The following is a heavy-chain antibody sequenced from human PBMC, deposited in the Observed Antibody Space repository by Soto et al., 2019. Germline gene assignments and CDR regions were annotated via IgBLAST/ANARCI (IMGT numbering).Heavy chain of an antibody. CDR1: GFTFSSHA. Sequence: EVQLLESGGGLVQPGGSLRLSCAASGFTFSSHAMSWVRQAPGEGLEWVSAISAGGGSTYYTDSVKGRFTISRDNSKNALYLQVSSLRPDDTAVYYCAKGDFNQASVGSTWYYDYWGQGTLVTVSS. D-gene: IGHD6-13*01. CDR2: ISAGGGST. V-gene: IGHV3-23*01. CDR3: AKGDFNQASVGSTWYYDY. J-gene: IGHJ4*02.